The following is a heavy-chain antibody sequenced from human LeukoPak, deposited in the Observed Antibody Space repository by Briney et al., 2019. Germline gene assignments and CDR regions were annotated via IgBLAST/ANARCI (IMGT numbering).Heavy chain of an antibody. CDR1: GFIFSTFS. J-gene: IGHJ5*01. Sequence: GGSLSLSRVGSGFIFSTFSIRWVRQPPGGGLEWVAYIMTASDGSYYVNYVRGRFSISRDDASNSVSLQMNSLRADYTAVYYYARDVGYCSGGSWYRGFASWGQGTLVTVSS. CDR2: IMTASDGS. V-gene: IGHV3-48*01. D-gene: IGHD2-15*01. CDR3: ARDVGYCSGGSWYRGFAS.